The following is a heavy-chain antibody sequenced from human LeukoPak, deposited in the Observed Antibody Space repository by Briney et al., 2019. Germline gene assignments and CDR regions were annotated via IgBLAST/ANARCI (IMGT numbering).Heavy chain of an antibody. V-gene: IGHV1-46*01. J-gene: IGHJ5*02. CDR1: GYTFTICY. Sequence: ASVKVSCKASGYTFTICYMHWVRQAPGQGLEWMGIVSPSGGSTSYAQKFQGRVTVTRDTSTSTVYMELSSLRSEDTAVYYCARGGYSGYKNWFDPWGQGTLVTVSS. CDR2: VSPSGGST. CDR3: ARGGYSGYKNWFDP. D-gene: IGHD5-12*01.